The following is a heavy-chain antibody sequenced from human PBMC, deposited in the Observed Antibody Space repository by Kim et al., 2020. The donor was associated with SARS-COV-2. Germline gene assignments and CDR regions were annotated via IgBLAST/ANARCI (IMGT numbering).Heavy chain of an antibody. J-gene: IGHJ3*02. D-gene: IGHD5-12*01. CDR3: AKVNRRDSGYVPPDAFDI. V-gene: IGHV3-23*01. CDR1: GFTFSSYA. CDR2: ISGSGGST. Sequence: GGSLRLSCAASGFTFSSYAMSWVRQAPGKGLEWVSAISGSGGSTYYADSVKGRFTISRDNSKNTLYLQMNSLRAEDTAVYYCAKVNRRDSGYVPPDAFDIWGQGTMVTVSS.